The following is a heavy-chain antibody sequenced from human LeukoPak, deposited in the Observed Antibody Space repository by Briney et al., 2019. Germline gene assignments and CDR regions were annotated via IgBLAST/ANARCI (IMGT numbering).Heavy chain of an antibody. CDR2: ISSRSTTI. CDR1: GFPFTESI. CDR3: AKGSLAVPTTPFDF. Sequence: GGSLRLSCTASGFPFTESIMGCMRQSPGKGLEFIAYISSRSTTIYYADSVKGRLTISRDNAKNSVYLQMDSLRVDDTAVFFCAKGSLAVPTTPFDFWGQGTVVTVSS. J-gene: IGHJ4*02. V-gene: IGHV3-11*01. D-gene: IGHD1-26*01.